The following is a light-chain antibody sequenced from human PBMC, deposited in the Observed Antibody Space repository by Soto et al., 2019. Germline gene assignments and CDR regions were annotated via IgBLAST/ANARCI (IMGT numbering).Light chain of an antibody. CDR3: QQSYSTPPT. Sequence: DIQMTQSPSSLSASVGDRVTSTCRASQSISSYLNWYQHTPGIAPKLLIYAASSLQSGVPSRFSGSGSATDFPLTISSLPPEDSATYYCQQSYSTPPTFGQGTKLEIK. CDR2: AAS. CDR1: QSISSY. J-gene: IGKJ2*01. V-gene: IGKV1-39*01.